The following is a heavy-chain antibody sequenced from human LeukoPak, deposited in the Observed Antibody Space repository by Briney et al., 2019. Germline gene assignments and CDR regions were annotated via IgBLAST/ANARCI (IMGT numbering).Heavy chain of an antibody. CDR2: INPNSGGT. J-gene: IGHJ3*02. V-gene: IGHV1-2*02. CDR1: GYTFTTYA. D-gene: IGHD3-16*02. CDR3: ARSSGGDRSAFDI. Sequence: ASVKVSCKASGYTFTTYAMNWVRQAPGQGLEWMGWINPNSGGTNYAQKFQGRVTMTRDTSISTAYMELSRLRSDDTAVYYCARSSGGDRSAFDIWGQGTMVTVSS.